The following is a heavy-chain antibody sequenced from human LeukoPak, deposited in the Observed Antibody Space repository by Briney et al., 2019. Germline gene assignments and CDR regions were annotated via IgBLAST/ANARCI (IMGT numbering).Heavy chain of an antibody. CDR2: IYYSGST. CDR1: GGSISSSSYY. D-gene: IGHD1-1*01. V-gene: IGHV4-39*01. J-gene: IGHJ4*02. Sequence: PSETLSLTCTVSGGSISSSSYYWGWIRQPPGKGLEWIGSIYYSGSTYYNPSLKSRVTISVDTSKNQFSLKLSSVTAADTAVYYCARHMEMATYYFDYWGQGTLVTVSS. CDR3: ARHMEMATYYFDY.